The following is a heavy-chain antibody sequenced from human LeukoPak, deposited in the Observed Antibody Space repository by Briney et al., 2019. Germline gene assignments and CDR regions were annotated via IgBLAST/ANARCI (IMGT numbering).Heavy chain of an antibody. J-gene: IGHJ4*02. CDR2: IYYSGST. CDR3: GREEASTTTVDY. CDR1: GGSISSGDYY. Sequence: PSETLSLTCTVSGGSISSGDYYWSWIRQPPGKGLEWIGYIYYSGSTYYNPSLKSRVTMSVDTSKNQFSLELSSVTAADTAVYYCGREEASTTTVDYWGQGTLVTVSS. D-gene: IGHD4-17*01. V-gene: IGHV4-30-4*01.